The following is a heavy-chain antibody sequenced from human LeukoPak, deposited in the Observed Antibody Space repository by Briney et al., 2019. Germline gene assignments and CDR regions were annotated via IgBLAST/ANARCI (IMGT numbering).Heavy chain of an antibody. CDR2: ISYDGSNK. CDR3: ARLYDYGDYVFFD. V-gene: IGHV3-30*03. J-gene: IGHJ4*02. Sequence: GRSLRLSCAASGFTFSNYAMHWVRQAPGKGLEWVAVISYDGSNKYYADSVKGRFTISRDNSKNALYLQMNSLRAEDTAVYYCARLYDYGDYVFFDWGQGTLVTVSS. D-gene: IGHD4-17*01. CDR1: GFTFSNYA.